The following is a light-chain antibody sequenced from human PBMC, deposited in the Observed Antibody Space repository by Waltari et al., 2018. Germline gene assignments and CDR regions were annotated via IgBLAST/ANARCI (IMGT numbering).Light chain of an antibody. CDR2: DVT. Sequence: QSALTQPASVSGSPGQSITISCTGTSSDIVGYDYVAWYQQHPGKVPKLMIYDVTKGPSGVSGRFPGSKAGNTASLTISGLQADDEADYYCGSYTSSGTLLFGGGTTLTVL. CDR1: SSDIVGYDY. V-gene: IGLV2-14*01. J-gene: IGLJ3*02. CDR3: GSYTSSGTLL.